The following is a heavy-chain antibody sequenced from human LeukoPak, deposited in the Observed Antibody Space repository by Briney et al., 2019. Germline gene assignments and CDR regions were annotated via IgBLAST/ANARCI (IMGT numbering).Heavy chain of an antibody. Sequence: ASVKVSCKASGYTFTGYYMHWVRQALGQGLEWMGWINPNSGGTNYAQKFQGRVTMTRDTSISTAYMELSRLRSDDTAVYYCARDDSSGYYYDYWGQGTLVTVSS. CDR2: INPNSGGT. D-gene: IGHD3-22*01. J-gene: IGHJ4*02. V-gene: IGHV1-2*02. CDR1: GYTFTGYY. CDR3: ARDDSSGYYYDY.